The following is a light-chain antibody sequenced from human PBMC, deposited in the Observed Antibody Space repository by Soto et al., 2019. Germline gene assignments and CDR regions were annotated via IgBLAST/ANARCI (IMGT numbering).Light chain of an antibody. Sequence: EIVLTQSPGPLSLSPGERATLSCRSSQIVSSNYLAWYQQKLGQSPRLLIYGASSRATGIPDRFSGSGSGTDFTLIISSLEPEDFAVYYCQHYGSSMFTFGPGTKVDVK. CDR3: QHYGSSMFT. V-gene: IGKV3-20*01. CDR1: QIVSSNY. J-gene: IGKJ3*01. CDR2: GAS.